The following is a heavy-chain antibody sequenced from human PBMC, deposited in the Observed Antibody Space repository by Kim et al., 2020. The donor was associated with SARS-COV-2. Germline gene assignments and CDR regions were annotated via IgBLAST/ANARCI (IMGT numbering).Heavy chain of an antibody. V-gene: IGHV3-13*04. CDR2: IGTAGDT. CDR1: GFTFSSYD. CDR3: ARVGRDCSGGSCIDYFDY. J-gene: IGHJ4*02. D-gene: IGHD2-15*01. Sequence: GGSLRLSCAASGFTFSSYDMHWVRQATGKGLEWVSAIGTAGDTYYPGSVKGRFTISRENDKNSLYRQMNSLRAGDTAVYYCARVGRDCSGGSCIDYFDYWGQGTLVTVSS.